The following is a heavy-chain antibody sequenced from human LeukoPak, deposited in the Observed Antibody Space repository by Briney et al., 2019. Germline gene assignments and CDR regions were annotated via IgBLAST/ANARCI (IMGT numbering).Heavy chain of an antibody. V-gene: IGHV1-18*01. Sequence: VASVKVSCKASGYTFISYGISWVRQAPGQGLGWMGWISGYNGNKNYAQNLQGRVTMTTDTSMSTAYMELRSLRSDDTAVYYCARGLGVVTAQSEQPKPRYFDLWGRGTQVTVSS. D-gene: IGHD2-21*02. CDR1: GYTFISYG. CDR2: ISGYNGNK. CDR3: ARGLGVVTAQSEQPKPRYFDL. J-gene: IGHJ2*01.